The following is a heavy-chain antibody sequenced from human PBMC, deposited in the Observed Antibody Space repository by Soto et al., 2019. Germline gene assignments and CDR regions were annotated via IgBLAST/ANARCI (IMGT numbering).Heavy chain of an antibody. J-gene: IGHJ4*02. CDR1: GDSIRSFY. D-gene: IGHD3-22*01. CDR2: IYYTGST. V-gene: IGHV4-59*01. Sequence: PSETLSLTCTVSGDSIRSFYCSWIRQPPGKGLEWIGYIYYTGSTNYNPSLMSRVTISVDTSKNQFSLKLNSVTAADTAVYYCARVPRGHYYDGSGYSHFDYWGQGTLVTVSS. CDR3: ARVPRGHYYDGSGYSHFDY.